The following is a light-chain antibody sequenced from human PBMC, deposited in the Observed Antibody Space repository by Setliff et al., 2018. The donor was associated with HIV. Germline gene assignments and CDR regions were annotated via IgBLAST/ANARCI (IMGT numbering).Light chain of an antibody. Sequence: QSVLTQPASVSGSPGQSITISCTGASSDVGDYNYFSWYQQHPGKAPKLMIYEVRNRPSGVSNRFSGSKSGNTASLTISGLQAEDEADYYCSSYAITNTLPFGTGTKVTVL. V-gene: IGLV2-14*01. J-gene: IGLJ1*01. CDR1: SSDVGDYNY. CDR3: SSYAITNTLP. CDR2: EVR.